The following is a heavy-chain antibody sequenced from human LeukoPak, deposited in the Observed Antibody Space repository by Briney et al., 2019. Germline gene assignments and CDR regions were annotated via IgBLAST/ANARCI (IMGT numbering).Heavy chain of an antibody. J-gene: IGHJ4*02. Sequence: PSETLSLTCSVSGDSIRSSSYFWGWIRQPPGQGLEWIGSIYYSGSTYYNPSLKSRVTISVDTSKNRFSLKLISVTAADTAVYYCARGPYGSGSFFDYWGQGTLVTVSS. D-gene: IGHD3-10*01. CDR3: ARGPYGSGSFFDY. CDR1: GDSIRSSSYF. CDR2: IYYSGST. V-gene: IGHV4-39*01.